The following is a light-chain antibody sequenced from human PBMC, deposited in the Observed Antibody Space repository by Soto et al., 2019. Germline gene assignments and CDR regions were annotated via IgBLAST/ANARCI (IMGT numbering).Light chain of an antibody. CDR1: QDISRY. CDR2: GAS. Sequence: DIQVTQSPSSLSASVGDRVTITCQASQDISRYLDWYQQKQGQAPKVLIYGASNLIRGVSSRFSGSGSGTHFTFTITSLQPEDFATYYCQQYHALPYTFGQGTKLDIK. CDR3: QQYHALPYT. V-gene: IGKV1-33*01. J-gene: IGKJ2*01.